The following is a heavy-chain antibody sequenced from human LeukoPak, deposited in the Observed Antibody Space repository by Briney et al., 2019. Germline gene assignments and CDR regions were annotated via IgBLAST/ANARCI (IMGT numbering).Heavy chain of an antibody. J-gene: IGHJ3*02. CDR3: AKQTDTTGSRGGAFDI. D-gene: IGHD3-22*01. V-gene: IGHV3-23*01. CDR2: ISNSGGST. Sequence: GGSLRLSCAASGITFSNYAMSWVRQAPGKGLEWVSTISNSGGSTYSADSMKGRFTISRDNSKNTLFLQMSGLGAEDTAVYYCAKQTDTTGSRGGAFDIWGQGTMVTVSS. CDR1: GITFSNYA.